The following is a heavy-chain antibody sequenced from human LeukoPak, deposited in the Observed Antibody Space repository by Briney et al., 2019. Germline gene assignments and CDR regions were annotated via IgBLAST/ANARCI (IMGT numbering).Heavy chain of an antibody. CDR2: ISRSGEST. CDR1: GFTFSGFA. V-gene: IGHV3-23*01. Sequence: GGSLRLSCAASGFTFSGFAMSWIRQAPGKGLEWVSSISRSGESTFYADSVRGRFTISRGNSKNTVSLQMESLRAEDTALYYCAKDYAVGSIDYWGQGTLVTVSS. D-gene: IGHD3-16*01. J-gene: IGHJ4*02. CDR3: AKDYAVGSIDY.